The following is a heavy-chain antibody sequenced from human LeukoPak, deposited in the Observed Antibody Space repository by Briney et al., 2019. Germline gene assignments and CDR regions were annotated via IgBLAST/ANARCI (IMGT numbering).Heavy chain of an antibody. J-gene: IGHJ4*02. Sequence: PSETLSLTCTVSGGSISSYYLSWIRQPPGKGLEWIGYIYYSGSTYYNPSLKSRVTISVDTSKNQFSLKLSSVTAADTAVYYCARGSARITMVRGVTAFDYWGQGTLVTVSS. CDR1: GGSISSYY. V-gene: IGHV4-59*12. CDR3: ARGSARITMVRGVTAFDY. CDR2: IYYSGST. D-gene: IGHD3-10*01.